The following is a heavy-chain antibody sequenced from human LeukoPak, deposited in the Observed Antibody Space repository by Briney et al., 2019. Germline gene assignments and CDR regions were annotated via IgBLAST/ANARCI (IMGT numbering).Heavy chain of an antibody. Sequence: SQTLSLTCTVSGGSISSGSYYWSWIRQPAGKGLEWIGRIYTSGSTNYNPSLKSRVTISVDTSKNQFSLKLSPVTAADTAVYYCARESIAATARMGYWGQGTLVTVSS. CDR3: ARESIAATARMGY. CDR2: IYTSGST. CDR1: GGSISSGSYY. J-gene: IGHJ4*02. V-gene: IGHV4-61*02. D-gene: IGHD6-13*01.